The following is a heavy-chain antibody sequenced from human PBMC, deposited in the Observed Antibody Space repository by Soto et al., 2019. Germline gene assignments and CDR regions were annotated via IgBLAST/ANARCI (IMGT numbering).Heavy chain of an antibody. Sequence: GESLKISCKGSGYSFTSYWIGWVRQMPGKGLEWMGIIYPGDSDTGYSPSFQGQVTISADKSISTAYLQWSSLKASDTAMYYCARHVSLCSSTSCPSYGMDVWGQGTTVTVSS. D-gene: IGHD2-2*01. CDR2: IYPGDSDT. J-gene: IGHJ6*02. CDR3: ARHVSLCSSTSCPSYGMDV. V-gene: IGHV5-51*01. CDR1: GYSFTSYW.